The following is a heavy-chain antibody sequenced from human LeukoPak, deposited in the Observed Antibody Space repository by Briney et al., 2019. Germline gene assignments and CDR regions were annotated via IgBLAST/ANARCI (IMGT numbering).Heavy chain of an antibody. Sequence: PSETLSLTCNVSGGSMNNYYWSWIRQPPGKGLEWIGYIFYSGSTRYNPSLKSRVTISVDTSKNQFSLKLNSVTAADTAVYYCARDGGGSPDFDYWGKGPLVTVSS. CDR1: GGSMNNYY. D-gene: IGHD3-16*01. CDR2: IFYSGST. V-gene: IGHV4-59*01. J-gene: IGHJ4*02. CDR3: ARDGGGSPDFDY.